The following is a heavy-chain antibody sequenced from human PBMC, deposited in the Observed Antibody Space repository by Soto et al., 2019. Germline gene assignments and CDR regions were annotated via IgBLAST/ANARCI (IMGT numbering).Heavy chain of an antibody. Sequence: SETLSLTCTVSGGSVSSSSHYWSWIRQPPGKGLEWIGYIYYSGSTNYNSSLKSRVTISVDTSKNQFSLNLTSVTAEDTAVYYCARHGLFAWGQGTLVTVSS. D-gene: IGHD2-21*01. V-gene: IGHV4-61*01. CDR1: GGSVSSSSHY. J-gene: IGHJ5*02. CDR3: ARHGLFA. CDR2: IYYSGST.